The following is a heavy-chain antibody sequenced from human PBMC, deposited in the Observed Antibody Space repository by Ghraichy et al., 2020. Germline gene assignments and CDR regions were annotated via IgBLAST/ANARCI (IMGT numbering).Heavy chain of an antibody. CDR3: VAAEAARTPAFYYYYGMDV. D-gene: IGHD6-6*01. Sequence: SQTLSLTCTVSGGSISSGGYYWSWIRQHPGKGLEWIGYIYYSGSTYYNPSLKSRVTISVDTSKNQFSLKLSSVTAADTAVYYCVAAEAARTPAFYYYYGMDVWGQGTTVTVSS. CDR1: GGSISSGGYY. CDR2: IYYSGST. V-gene: IGHV4-31*03. J-gene: IGHJ6*02.